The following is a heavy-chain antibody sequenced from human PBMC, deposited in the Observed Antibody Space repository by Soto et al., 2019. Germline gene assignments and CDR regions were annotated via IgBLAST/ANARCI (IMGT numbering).Heavy chain of an antibody. CDR1: GFTFSSYA. D-gene: IGHD3-10*01. V-gene: IGHV3-23*01. Sequence: GGSLRLSCAASGFTFSSYAMSWVRQAPGKGLEWVSAISGSGGSTYYADSVKGRFTISRDNSKNTLYLQMNSLRAEDTAVYYCAKSSFGSGDGYYYGMDVWGQGTTVTVSS. CDR3: AKSSFGSGDGYYYGMDV. J-gene: IGHJ6*02. CDR2: ISGSGGST.